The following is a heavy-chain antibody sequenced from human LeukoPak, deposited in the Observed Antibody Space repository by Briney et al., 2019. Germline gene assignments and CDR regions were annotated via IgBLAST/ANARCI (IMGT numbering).Heavy chain of an antibody. CDR3: ARDSRLYSSGD. CDR1: GYSISSGYY. J-gene: IGHJ4*02. CDR2: IYTSGST. D-gene: IGHD6-19*01. V-gene: IGHV4-4*07. Sequence: PSETLSLTCTVSGYSISSGYYWSWIRQPAGKGLEWIGRIYTSGSTNYNPSLKSRVTMSVDTSKNQLSLKLSSVTAADTAVYYCARDSRLYSSGDWGQGTLVTVSS.